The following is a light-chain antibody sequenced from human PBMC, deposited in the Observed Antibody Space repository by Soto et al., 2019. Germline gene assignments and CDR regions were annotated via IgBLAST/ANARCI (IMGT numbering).Light chain of an antibody. CDR1: QSVSSSY. Sequence: EIVLTQSPGTLSLSPGESATLSCRASQSVSSSYLAWYHQKPGQAPRLLIYAVSNRATGIPDRFSGSGSGTDFTLTISRLEPEDFAVYYCQQHGIAPHTFGQGTKLEIK. CDR3: QQHGIAPHT. CDR2: AVS. V-gene: IGKV3-20*01. J-gene: IGKJ2*01.